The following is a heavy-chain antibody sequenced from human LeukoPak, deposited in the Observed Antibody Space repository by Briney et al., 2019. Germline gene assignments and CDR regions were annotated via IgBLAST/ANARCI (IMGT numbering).Heavy chain of an antibody. CDR2: ISSSGSTI. CDR1: GFTFSDYY. D-gene: IGHD4-23*01. J-gene: IGHJ5*02. Sequence: GGSLRLSCAASGFTFSDYYMSWIRQAPGKGLEGVSYISSSGSTIDYAGSVKGRFTISRDNGKNSLYLQMNSLRAEDTAVYYCARERAVVTGNNWFDPWGQGTLVTVSS. CDR3: ARERAVVTGNNWFDP. V-gene: IGHV3-11*01.